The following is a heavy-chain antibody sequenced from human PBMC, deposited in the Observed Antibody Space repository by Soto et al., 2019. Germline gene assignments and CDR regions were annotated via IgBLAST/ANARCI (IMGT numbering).Heavy chain of an antibody. CDR1: GFTFSSYG. J-gene: IGHJ4*02. V-gene: IGHV3-33*01. Sequence: QVQLVESGGGVVQPGRSLRLSCAASGFTFSSYGMHWVRQAPGKGLEWVAVIWYDGSNKYYADSVKGRFTISRDNSKNTLYLQMNSLRAEDTAVYYCAREGPTVTTLGDYWGQGTLVTVSS. CDR3: AREGPTVTTLGDY. CDR2: IWYDGSNK. D-gene: IGHD4-17*01.